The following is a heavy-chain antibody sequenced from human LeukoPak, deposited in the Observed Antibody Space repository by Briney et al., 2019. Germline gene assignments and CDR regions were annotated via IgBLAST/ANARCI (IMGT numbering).Heavy chain of an antibody. CDR3: ARDLHDYYDSSGYYDY. CDR2: ISYDGSNK. Sequence: GGSLRLSCAASGFTFSSYAMHWVRQAPGKGLEWVAVISYDGSNKYYADSVKGRFTISRDNSKNTLYLQMNSLRAEDTAVYYCARDLHDYYDSSGYYDYWGQGTLVTVSS. D-gene: IGHD3-22*01. CDR1: GFTFSSYA. J-gene: IGHJ4*02. V-gene: IGHV3-30-3*01.